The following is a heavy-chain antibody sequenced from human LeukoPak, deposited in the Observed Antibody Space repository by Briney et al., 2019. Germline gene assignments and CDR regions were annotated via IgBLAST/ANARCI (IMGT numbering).Heavy chain of an antibody. CDR1: GFTFSSYA. CDR3: AKARSGFPSSWYYFDY. CDR2: ISGSGGST. D-gene: IGHD6-13*01. V-gene: IGHV3-23*01. Sequence: GGSLRLSCAASGFTFSSYAMSWVRQAPGKGLEWVSAISGSGGSTYYADSVKGRFTISRDNSKNTLYLQMSSLRAEDTAVYYCAKARSGFPSSWYYFDYWGQGTLVTVSS. J-gene: IGHJ4*02.